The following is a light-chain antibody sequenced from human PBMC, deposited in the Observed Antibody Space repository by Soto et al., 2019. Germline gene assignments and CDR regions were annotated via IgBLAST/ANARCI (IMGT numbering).Light chain of an antibody. CDR2: GVS. J-gene: IGKJ2*01. V-gene: IGKV3-20*01. Sequence: IVVTQSPGTLSLSPGERATLSCRASQSVTSSYLAWYQQKPGQAPRLLIYGVSNRATGIPDRFSGSGSGTDFTLTISRLEPEDFAVYYCQQYGFSQYTFGQGTKLEIK. CDR1: QSVTSSY. CDR3: QQYGFSQYT.